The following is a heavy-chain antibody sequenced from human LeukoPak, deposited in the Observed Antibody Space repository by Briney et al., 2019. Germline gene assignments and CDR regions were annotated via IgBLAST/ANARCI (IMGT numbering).Heavy chain of an antibody. CDR3: AGPNFYSLDV. CDR2: IDYSGTA. Sequence: SETLSLTCSVSGSSVSGSGYYWPWIRQPPGKGLERLGKIDYSGTAYDNPSLKSRVTMSVDTSKNQFSLKLSSVTAADTAVYYCAGPNFYSLDVWGKGTTVTVSS. CDR1: GSSVSGSGYY. J-gene: IGHJ6*04. V-gene: IGHV4-39*01. D-gene: IGHD2-21*02.